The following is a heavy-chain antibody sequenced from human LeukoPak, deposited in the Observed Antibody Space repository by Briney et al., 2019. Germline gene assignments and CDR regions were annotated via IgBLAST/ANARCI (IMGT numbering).Heavy chain of an antibody. D-gene: IGHD4-23*01. V-gene: IGHV3-21*04. CDR1: GFTFSSYA. CDR3: AREYGGNALDY. CDR2: ISSSSSYI. Sequence: GGSLRLSCAASGFTFSSYAMHWVRQAPGKGLEWVSSISSSSSYIYYADSVKGRFTISRDNAKNSLYLQMNSLRAEDTAVYYCAREYGGNALDYWGQGTLVTVSS. J-gene: IGHJ4*02.